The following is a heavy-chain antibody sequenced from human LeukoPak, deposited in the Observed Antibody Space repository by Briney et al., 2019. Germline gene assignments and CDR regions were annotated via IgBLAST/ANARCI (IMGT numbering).Heavy chain of an antibody. J-gene: IGHJ6*03. CDR1: GFTFSSYW. V-gene: IGHV3-30*03. Sequence: GGSLRLSCAASGFTFSSYWMSWVRQAPGKGLEWMAVISYDGSNKIYADSLKGRISISRDNSKNMLYLHMNSLRPEDTAVYSCARDSHYYYSYMEVWGKGTTVTVSS. CDR3: ARDSHYYYSYMEV. CDR2: ISYDGSNK.